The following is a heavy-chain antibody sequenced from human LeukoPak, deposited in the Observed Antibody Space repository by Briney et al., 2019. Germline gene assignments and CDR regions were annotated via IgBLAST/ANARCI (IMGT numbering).Heavy chain of an antibody. D-gene: IGHD2-2*01. Sequence: GGSLRLSCAASGLTFSSYGMHWVRQAPGKGLEWVAVISYDGSNKYYADSVKGRFTISRDNSKNTLYLQMNSLRAEDTAVYYCASRAGSSTSRGSYYYYGMDVWGQGTTVTVSS. CDR1: GLTFSSYG. V-gene: IGHV3-30*03. CDR2: ISYDGSNK. J-gene: IGHJ6*02. CDR3: ASRAGSSTSRGSYYYYGMDV.